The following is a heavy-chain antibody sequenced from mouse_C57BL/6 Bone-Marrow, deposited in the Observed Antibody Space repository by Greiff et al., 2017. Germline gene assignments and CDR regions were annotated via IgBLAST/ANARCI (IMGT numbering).Heavy chain of an antibody. V-gene: IGHV2-6*01. Sequence: VQLKESGPGLVAPSQSLSITCTVSGFSLTSYGVDWVRQSPGKGLEWLGVIWGVGSTNYNSALKSRLSISKDNSKSKVFLKMNSRQTDDTAMYYCASRGGGGNWYFDVWGTGTTVTVSS. J-gene: IGHJ1*03. CDR2: IWGVGST. CDR3: ASRGGGGNWYFDV. CDR1: GFSLTSYG.